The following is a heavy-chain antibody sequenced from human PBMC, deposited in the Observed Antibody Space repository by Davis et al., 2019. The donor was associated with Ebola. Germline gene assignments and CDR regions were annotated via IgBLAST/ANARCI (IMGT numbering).Heavy chain of an antibody. J-gene: IGHJ5*02. CDR2: ISYDGSNK. V-gene: IGHV3-30-3*01. D-gene: IGHD1-26*01. CDR3: ARGPKGSGRSGSYFLAGS. CDR1: GFTFSSYA. Sequence: PGGSLRLSCAASGFTFSSYAMHWVRQAPGKGLEWVAVISYDGSNKYYADPVKDRFTITRDNSNNTLYLQMNSLRAEDTAVYYCARGPKGSGRSGSYFLAGSWGQGTLVTVSS.